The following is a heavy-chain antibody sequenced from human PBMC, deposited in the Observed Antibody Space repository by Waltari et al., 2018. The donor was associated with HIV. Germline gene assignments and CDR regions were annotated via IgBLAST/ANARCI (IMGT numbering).Heavy chain of an antibody. CDR2: SYASVPM. J-gene: IGHJ6*02. Sequence: EVQLVESGGGLVQPGGSLRLSCAASGFTVSKNFMTWGRLAPGKGLEWVAGSYASVPMYYADSVRGRFIISRDTSKNMVYFQMNNVRPDDTAVYYCAKAYSPEEGFYYGLDVWGQGTTVTVSS. V-gene: IGHV3-66*01. CDR1: GFTVSKNF. CDR3: AKAYSPEEGFYYGLDV. D-gene: IGHD4-4*01.